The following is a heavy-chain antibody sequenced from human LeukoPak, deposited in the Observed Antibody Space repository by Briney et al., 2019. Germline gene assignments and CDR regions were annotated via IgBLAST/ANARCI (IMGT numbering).Heavy chain of an antibody. Sequence: SETLSLTCTVSGGSISSGGYYWSWIRQPPGKGLEWIGYIYHSGSTYYNPSLKSRVTISVDRSKNQFSLKLSSVTAADTAVYYCARAPTVPAATYYMDVWGKGTTVTVSS. D-gene: IGHD2-2*01. CDR3: ARAPTVPAATYYMDV. CDR2: IYHSGST. V-gene: IGHV4-30-2*01. J-gene: IGHJ6*03. CDR1: GGSISSGGYY.